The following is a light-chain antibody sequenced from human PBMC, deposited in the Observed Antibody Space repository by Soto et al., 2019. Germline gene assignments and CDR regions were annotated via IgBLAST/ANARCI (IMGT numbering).Light chain of an antibody. V-gene: IGKV1-39*01. J-gene: IGKJ3*01. CDR1: QNINTY. Sequence: DIQMTQSPYSLSAAVGDRVTIACRASQNINTYLNWYQQKPGKAPKLLIFDAASLQSGVPSMFSGGGSRKDFTLTITSLQPEDFATYYCQQTSSAPFTFGPGTKVDIK. CDR3: QQTSSAPFT. CDR2: DAA.